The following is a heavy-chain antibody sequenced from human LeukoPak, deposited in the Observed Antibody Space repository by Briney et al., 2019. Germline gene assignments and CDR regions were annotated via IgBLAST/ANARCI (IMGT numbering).Heavy chain of an antibody. J-gene: IGHJ6*02. CDR2: LNPNSGNT. D-gene: IGHD3-10*01. V-gene: IGHV1-8*01. Sequence: ASVNVTCKATGYTFTYYEINWVRQATGQGLEGMGLLNPNSGNTGYAQKFQGRVTMTRNTSISTAYMEQSSLRSEDTAVYYCAILWFGESYYYYYGMDVWGQGTTVTVSS. CDR1: GYTFTYYE. CDR3: AILWFGESYYYYYGMDV.